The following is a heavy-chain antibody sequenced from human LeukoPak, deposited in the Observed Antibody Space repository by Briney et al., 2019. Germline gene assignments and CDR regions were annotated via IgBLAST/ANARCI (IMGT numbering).Heavy chain of an antibody. CDR1: GYTFTGYY. Sequence: ASVKVSCKASGYTFTGYYMHWVRQAPGQGLEWMGWINPNSGGTNYAQKFQGRVTMTRDTSISTAYMELSRPRSDDTAVYYCASLYYYDSSGYYDAFDIWGQGTMVTVSS. V-gene: IGHV1-2*02. D-gene: IGHD3-22*01. CDR2: INPNSGGT. CDR3: ASLYYYDSSGYYDAFDI. J-gene: IGHJ3*02.